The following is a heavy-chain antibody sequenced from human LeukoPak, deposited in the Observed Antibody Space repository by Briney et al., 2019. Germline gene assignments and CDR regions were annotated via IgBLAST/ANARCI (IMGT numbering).Heavy chain of an antibody. CDR3: AREGRRGYFQH. J-gene: IGHJ1*01. V-gene: IGHV3-53*01. CDR2: IHSGGST. Sequence: GGSLRLSCAASGFTVSSNYMSWVRQAPGKGLEWVSVIHSGGSTYYADSVKGRFTISRDNSKNTLYLQMNSLRAEDTAVYYCAREGRRGYFQHWGQGTLVTVSS. CDR1: GFTVSSNY. D-gene: IGHD3-16*01.